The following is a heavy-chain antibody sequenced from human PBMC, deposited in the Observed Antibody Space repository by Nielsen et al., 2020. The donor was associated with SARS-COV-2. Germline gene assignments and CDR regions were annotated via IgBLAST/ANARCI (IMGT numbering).Heavy chain of an antibody. CDR3: ARPGDLSAFDF. Sequence: ASVKVSCKASGYTFSNYYMHWVRQAPGQGLEWMGVIDPSGGSTRYAQKFQGRFIMTTDTSTTTVYMEMASLRAEDTAVYYCARPGDLSAFDFWGQGTTVTVSS. V-gene: IGHV1-46*01. J-gene: IGHJ3*01. CDR1: GYTFSNYY. D-gene: IGHD7-27*01. CDR2: IDPSGGST.